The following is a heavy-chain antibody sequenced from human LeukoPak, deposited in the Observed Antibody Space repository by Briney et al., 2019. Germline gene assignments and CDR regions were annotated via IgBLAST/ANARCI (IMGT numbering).Heavy chain of an antibody. CDR1: GYTFTSYY. CDR3: ARGSFWSGYYMVTDY. Sequence: ASVKVSCKASGYTFTSYYMHWVRQAPGQGLEWMGVINPSGGSTSYAQKFQGRVTMTRDTSTSTVYMELSSLRSEDTAVYYCARGSFWSGYYMVTDYWGQGTLVTVSS. J-gene: IGHJ4*02. D-gene: IGHD3-3*01. CDR2: INPSGGST. V-gene: IGHV1-46*03.